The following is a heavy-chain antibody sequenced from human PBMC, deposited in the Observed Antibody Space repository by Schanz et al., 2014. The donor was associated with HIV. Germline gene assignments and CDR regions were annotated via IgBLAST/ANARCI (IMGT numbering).Heavy chain of an antibody. J-gene: IGHJ6*02. CDR2: ISHDGNNI. V-gene: IGHV3-30*19. CDR1: GFTFSSYG. Sequence: QVQLVESGGGVVQPGRSLRLSCAASGFTFSSYGMHWVRQAPGKGLEWVALISHDGNNIYYADSVQGRFTISRDNSKNTVSLQMSSLRVEDTAVYYCARDWRPNYDFWSGSIGVIGMDVWGQGTTVTVSS. D-gene: IGHD3-3*01. CDR3: ARDWRPNYDFWSGSIGVIGMDV.